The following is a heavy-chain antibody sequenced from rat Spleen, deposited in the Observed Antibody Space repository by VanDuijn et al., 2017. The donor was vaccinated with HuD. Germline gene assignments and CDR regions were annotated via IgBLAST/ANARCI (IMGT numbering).Heavy chain of an antibody. D-gene: IGHD1-12*02. V-gene: IGHV5-31*01. J-gene: IGHJ2*01. Sequence: EVQLVESGGGLVQPGRSLKLSCVASGFTFNKYWMAWIRQAPGKGLEWVASITNNGGNTYYPDSVKGRFTISRDNAKSTLYLQLDSLRSEDTATYYCTTDTFYDGTYYPGGFDYWGQGVMVTVSS. CDR1: GFTFNKYW. CDR3: TTDTFYDGTYYPGGFDY. CDR2: ITNNGGNT.